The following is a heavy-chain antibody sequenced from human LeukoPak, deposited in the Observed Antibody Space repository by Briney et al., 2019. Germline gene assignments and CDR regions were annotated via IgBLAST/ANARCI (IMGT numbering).Heavy chain of an antibody. CDR2: ISLAGRT. D-gene: IGHD3-10*02. J-gene: IGHJ4*02. V-gene: IGHV4-4*02. CDR1: GASVGSTEC. Sequence: PSGSLSPTFCLSGASVGSTECWSGVRQPPGHGLEWIGEISLAGRTNYNPSLNGRVTMSLDESSNQLSLNLTSVTAADTAINYCSRVSGVFGPCEYWGQGTLVIVPS. CDR3: SRVSGVFGPCEY.